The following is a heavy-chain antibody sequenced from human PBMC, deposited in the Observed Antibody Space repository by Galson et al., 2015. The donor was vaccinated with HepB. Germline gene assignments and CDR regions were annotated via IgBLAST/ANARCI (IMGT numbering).Heavy chain of an antibody. CDR2: INTNTGNP. V-gene: IGHV7-4-1*02. Sequence: SVKVSCKASGYTFTSYAMNWVRQAPGQGLEWMGWINTNTGNPTYAQGFTGRFVFSLDTSVSTAYLQISSLKAEDTAVYYCARDSSSPVLVAFDIWGQGTMVTVSS. D-gene: IGHD6-13*01. CDR3: ARDSSSPVLVAFDI. J-gene: IGHJ3*02. CDR1: GYTFTSYA.